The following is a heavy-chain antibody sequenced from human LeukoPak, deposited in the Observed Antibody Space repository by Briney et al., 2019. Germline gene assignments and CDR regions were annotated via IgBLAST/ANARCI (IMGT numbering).Heavy chain of an antibody. J-gene: IGHJ4*02. CDR1: GGSIRSY. CDR2: IYGSGST. CDR3: ARTAVYDMSGYGY. V-gene: IGHV4-4*07. D-gene: IGHD3-22*01. Sequence: SETLSLTCTVSGGSIRSYWSWIRQPAGKGLEWIGRIYGSGSTDYNPSLKSRVTMSIDTSKNRFSLKLRSVTAADTAVYYCARTAVYDMSGYGYWGLGTLVTVSS.